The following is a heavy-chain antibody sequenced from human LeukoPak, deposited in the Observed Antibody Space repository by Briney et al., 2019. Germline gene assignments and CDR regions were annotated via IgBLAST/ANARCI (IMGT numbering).Heavy chain of an antibody. D-gene: IGHD3-10*01. CDR1: AYSIRGGYF. CDR2: IYHTGST. Sequence: SETLSLTCTVSAYSIRGGYFWGWIRHPPGKGLGWIASIYHTGSTYYNPPLKSRVTISVDTSKNQFSLQLTSVTAADTAVYYCARVLYFYVLTSYYIKGWFDPWGQGTLVTVSS. V-gene: IGHV4-38-2*02. J-gene: IGHJ5*02. CDR3: ARVLYFYVLTSYYIKGWFDP.